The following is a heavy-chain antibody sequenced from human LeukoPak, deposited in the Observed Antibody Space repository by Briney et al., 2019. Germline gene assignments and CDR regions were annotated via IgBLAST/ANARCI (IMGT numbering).Heavy chain of an antibody. J-gene: IGHJ3*02. CDR1: GYTFTSYD. Sequence: ASVTVSCKASGYTFTSYDINWVRQATGQGLEWMGWMNPNSGNTGYAQKFQGRVTMTRNTSISTAYMELSSLRSEDTAVYYCARGLYCSGGSCYSAAFDIWGQGTMVTVSS. V-gene: IGHV1-8*01. CDR2: MNPNSGNT. D-gene: IGHD2-15*01. CDR3: ARGLYCSGGSCYSAAFDI.